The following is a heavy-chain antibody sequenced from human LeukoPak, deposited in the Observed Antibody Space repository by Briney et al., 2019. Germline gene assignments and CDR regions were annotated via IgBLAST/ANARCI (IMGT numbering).Heavy chain of an antibody. J-gene: IGHJ4*02. CDR3: AKDLEVGGYSYGMPNF. CDR1: GFIFSSYA. D-gene: IGHD5-18*01. CDR2: ISGSGTST. Sequence: GGSLRLSCAASGFIFSSYAMSWVRQAPGKGLEWVSGISGSGTSTYYADSVKGRFTISRDNSKNTLYLQMNSLRAEDTAVYYCAKDLEVGGYSYGMPNFWGQGTLVTVSS. V-gene: IGHV3-23*01.